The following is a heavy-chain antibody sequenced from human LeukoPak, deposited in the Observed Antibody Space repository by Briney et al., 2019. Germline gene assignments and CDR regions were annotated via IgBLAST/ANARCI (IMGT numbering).Heavy chain of an antibody. Sequence: GGSLRLSCAASGFTFSSYAMSWVRRAPGKGLEWVSAISGSGGSTYYADSVKGRFTISRDNSKNTLYLQMNSLRAEDTAVYYCAKVQEKGWELHPFDYWGQGTLVTVSS. CDR2: ISGSGGST. J-gene: IGHJ4*02. CDR1: GFTFSSYA. V-gene: IGHV3-23*01. D-gene: IGHD1-26*01. CDR3: AKVQEKGWELHPFDY.